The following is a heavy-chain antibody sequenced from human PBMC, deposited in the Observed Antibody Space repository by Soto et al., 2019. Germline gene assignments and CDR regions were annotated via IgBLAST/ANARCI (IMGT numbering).Heavy chain of an antibody. J-gene: IGHJ4*02. D-gene: IGHD4-17*01. V-gene: IGHV3-30*18. CDR1: GFTVSSYG. Sequence: PGGSLRLSCAASGFTVSSYGIHWVRQPPGKGLEWVAVISYDGSHKFYADSVKGRFTLSRDVSKGTLYLQMNSLRAEDTAVYYCAKERATTTAFDYWGQGALVTVSS. CDR2: ISYDGSHK. CDR3: AKERATTTAFDY.